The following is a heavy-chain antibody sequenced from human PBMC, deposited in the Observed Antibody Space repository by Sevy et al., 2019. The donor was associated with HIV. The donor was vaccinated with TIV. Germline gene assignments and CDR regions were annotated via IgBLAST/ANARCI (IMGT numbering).Heavy chain of an antibody. CDR3: AKDQGGYSYGLPGYYYYGMDV. J-gene: IGHJ6*02. V-gene: IGHV3-23*01. CDR1: GFTFSNYA. CDR2: VSSSGGSS. Sequence: GGSLRLSCTASGFTFSNYAMSWVRQAPGKGLEWVSVVSSSGGSSYDADSVEGRFTISRDNSKNTLSLQMNSLRAEDTAVYYCAKDQGGYSYGLPGYYYYGMDVWGQGTTVTVSS. D-gene: IGHD5-18*01.